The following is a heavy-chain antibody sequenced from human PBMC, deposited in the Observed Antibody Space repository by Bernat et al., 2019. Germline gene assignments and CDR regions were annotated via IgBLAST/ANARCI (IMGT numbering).Heavy chain of an antibody. Sequence: QVQLQQWGAELLKPSETLSLTCAVYGGSFSGYYWSWIRQPPGKGLEWIGEINHSGSTNCNPSLKSRVTISVDTSKNQFSLRLTSVTAADTAVYYCAREAYDDIWGSYRPPNYFDYWARECWSPSPQ. D-gene: IGHD3-16*02. V-gene: IGHV4-34*01. CDR3: AREAYDDIWGSYRPPNYFDY. CDR2: INHSGST. J-gene: IGHJ4*02. CDR1: GGSFSGYY.